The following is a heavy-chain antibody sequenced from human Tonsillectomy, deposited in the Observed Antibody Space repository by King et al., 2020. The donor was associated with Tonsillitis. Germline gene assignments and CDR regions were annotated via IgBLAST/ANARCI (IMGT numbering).Heavy chain of an antibody. CDR2: IYFTGST. CDR1: GDSISSTYYY. Sequence: QLQESGPGLVKPSETLSLTCTVSGDSISSTYYYWGWIRQPPGKGLDRIGGIYFTGSTYYNPSLKSRVTMSIDTSKNQFSLKLTSVTAADTAVYYCARGTGWTLFDYWGQGTLVTVSS. V-gene: IGHV4-39*07. CDR3: ARGTGWTLFDY. D-gene: IGHD6-19*01. J-gene: IGHJ4*02.